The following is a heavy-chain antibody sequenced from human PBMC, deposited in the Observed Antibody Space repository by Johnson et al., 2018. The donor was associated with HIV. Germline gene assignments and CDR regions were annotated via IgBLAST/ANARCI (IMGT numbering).Heavy chain of an antibody. J-gene: IGHJ3*02. CDR3: ARDERVVTDAFDI. V-gene: IGHV3-30*14. CDR1: AFTFSGSA. D-gene: IGHD3-16*02. Sequence: VQLVESGGGLVQPGGSLKLSCAASAFTFSGSAMHWVRQAPGKGLEWVAVIGHDGGIYPYAESVKGRFTISRDNSKNTLYLQMNSLRAEDTAVYYCARDERVVTDAFDIWGQGTMVTVSS. CDR2: IGHDGGIY.